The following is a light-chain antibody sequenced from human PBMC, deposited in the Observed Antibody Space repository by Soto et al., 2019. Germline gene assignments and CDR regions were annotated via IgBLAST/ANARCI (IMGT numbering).Light chain of an antibody. Sequence: DIQMTQSPSSLSASVGDRVTITCRASQSISSYLNWHQQKPGKAPKLLIYKASTLKSGVPSRFSGSGSGTEFTLTISSLQPDDFATYYCQHYNSYSEAFGQGTKV. CDR1: QSISSY. CDR2: KAS. CDR3: QHYNSYSEA. J-gene: IGKJ1*01. V-gene: IGKV1-5*03.